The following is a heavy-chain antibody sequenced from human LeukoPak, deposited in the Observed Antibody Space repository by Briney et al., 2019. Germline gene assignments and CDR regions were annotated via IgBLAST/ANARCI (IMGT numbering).Heavy chain of an antibody. V-gene: IGHV3-23*01. CDR3: TKAGIAVPATPDY. CDR1: GFTYSNYA. D-gene: IGHD6-19*01. CDR2: ISSGGGTT. J-gene: IGHJ4*02. Sequence: GGSLRLSCAASGFTYSNYAMNWVHQAPGKGLEWVSGISSGGGTTYYADSVKGRFIISRDNSKNTLYLQMDSLRAEDTAVYYCTKAGIAVPATPDYWGQGTLVTVSS.